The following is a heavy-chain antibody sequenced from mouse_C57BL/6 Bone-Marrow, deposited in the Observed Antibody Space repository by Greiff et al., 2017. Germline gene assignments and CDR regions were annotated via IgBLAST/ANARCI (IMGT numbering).Heavy chain of an antibody. J-gene: IGHJ4*01. CDR3: ARYDYAAMDY. V-gene: IGHV5-6*01. CDR2: ISSGGSYP. Sequence: EVQVVESGGDLVKPGGSLKLSCAASGFTFSSYGMSWVRQTPDKRLEWVATISSGGSYPYYPDSVKGRFTISRDNAKNTLYLQMSSLKSEDTAMYYCARYDYAAMDYWGQGTSVTVSS. CDR1: GFTFSSYG.